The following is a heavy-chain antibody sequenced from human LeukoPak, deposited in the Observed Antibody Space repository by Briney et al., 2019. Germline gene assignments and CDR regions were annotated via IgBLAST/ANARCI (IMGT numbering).Heavy chain of an antibody. Sequence: ASVKVSCKASGYTFTSYDINWVRQATGQGLEWMGWMNPNSGNTGYAQEFQGRVTMTRNTSISTAYMELSSLRSEDTAVYYCARGYGGNLGFDYWGQGTLVTVSS. D-gene: IGHD4-23*01. V-gene: IGHV1-8*01. J-gene: IGHJ4*02. CDR2: MNPNSGNT. CDR1: GYTFTSYD. CDR3: ARGYGGNLGFDY.